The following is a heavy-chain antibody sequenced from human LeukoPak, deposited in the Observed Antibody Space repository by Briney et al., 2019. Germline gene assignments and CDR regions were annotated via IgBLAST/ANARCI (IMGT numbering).Heavy chain of an antibody. CDR3: ARHRFDYGSGSYYGYYYYYGMDV. CDR1: GGSFSSYY. D-gene: IGHD3-10*01. V-gene: IGHV4-59*08. Sequence: PSETLSLTCTVYGGSFSSYYWSWIRQPPGKGLEWIGYIYYSGSTNYNPSLKSRVTISVDTSKNQFSLKLSPVTAADTAVYYCARHRFDYGSGSYYGYYYYYGMDVWGQGTTVTVSS. CDR2: IYYSGST. J-gene: IGHJ6*02.